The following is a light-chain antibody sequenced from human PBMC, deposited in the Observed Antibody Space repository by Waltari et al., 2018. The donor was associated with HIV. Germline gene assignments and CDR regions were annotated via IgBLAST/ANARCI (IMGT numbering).Light chain of an antibody. CDR1: SSDVRGHRY. CDR3: CSYTTTNNFVL. CDR2: EVS. J-gene: IGLJ2*01. V-gene: IGLV2-14*01. Sequence: QSALSQPASVSGSPGQAITLSFTETSSDVRGHRYVSCYQQHPGTVPRLLIYEVSNRPSGVSSRFSGSKSGNTASLTISGLQAEEEADYYCCSYTTTNNFVLFGGGTKLTVL.